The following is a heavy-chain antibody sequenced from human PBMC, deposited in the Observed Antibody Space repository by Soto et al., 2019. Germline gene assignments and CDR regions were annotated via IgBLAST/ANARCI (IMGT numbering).Heavy chain of an antibody. CDR2: IYYSGST. V-gene: IGHV4-31*03. CDR3: ARANSNWTDVDVDY. D-gene: IGHD1-20*01. Sequence: SETLSLTCTVSGGAISSGGYYWSWIRQHPGKGLEWIGYIYYSGSTYYNPSLKSRVTISVDTSKNQFSLKLSSVTAADTAVYYCARANSNWTDVDVDYWGQGTLVTL. CDR1: GGAISSGGYY. J-gene: IGHJ4*02.